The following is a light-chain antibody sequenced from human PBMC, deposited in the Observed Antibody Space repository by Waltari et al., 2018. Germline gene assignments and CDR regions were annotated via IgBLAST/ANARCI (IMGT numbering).Light chain of an antibody. CDR3: QHYVGVPAT. CDR1: QGVGRT. V-gene: IGKV3-20*01. CDR2: GAS. J-gene: IGKJ1*01. Sequence: EIVSTQSPGTLSLSPGESATLSCRARQGVGRTLAWYQQKPGQAPRLLIYGASSRATGGPGRVSGSGSGTGFRLTVDRLEPEDFAVDFCQHYVGVPATFGQGSKVEIK.